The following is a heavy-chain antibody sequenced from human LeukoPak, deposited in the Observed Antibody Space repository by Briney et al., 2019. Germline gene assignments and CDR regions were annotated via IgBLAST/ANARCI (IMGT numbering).Heavy chain of an antibody. Sequence: GASVKVSCKACGYTFTSYYMHGLRQAPRQGGEGVGRINPSGGSTSYAQKFQGRVTMTRDTSTSTVYMELSSLRSEDTAVYYCASRDGYNWDYWGQGTLVTVSS. J-gene: IGHJ4*02. CDR3: ASRDGYNWDY. D-gene: IGHD5-24*01. CDR2: INPSGGST. CDR1: GYTFTSYY. V-gene: IGHV1-46*03.